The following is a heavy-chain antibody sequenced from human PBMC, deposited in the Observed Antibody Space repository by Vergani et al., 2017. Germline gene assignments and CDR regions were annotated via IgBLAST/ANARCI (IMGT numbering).Heavy chain of an antibody. Sequence: EVQLVESGGGLVQPGGSLRLSCAASGFTFSSYWMSWVRQAPGKGLEWVANIKQDGSEKYYVDSVKGRFTISRDNAKNSLYLQMNSLRAEDTAVYYCAREAPTTMIFNWFDPWDQGTLVTVSS. CDR2: IKQDGSEK. J-gene: IGHJ5*02. D-gene: IGHD4-17*01. CDR1: GFTFSSYW. CDR3: AREAPTTMIFNWFDP. V-gene: IGHV3-7*01.